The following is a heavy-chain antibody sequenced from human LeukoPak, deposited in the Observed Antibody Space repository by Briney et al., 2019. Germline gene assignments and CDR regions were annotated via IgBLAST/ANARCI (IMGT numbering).Heavy chain of an antibody. V-gene: IGHV4-4*07. CDR2: IYTSGST. CDR3: ARAYYYDSSGYWWYFDY. J-gene: IGHJ4*02. CDR1: GGSISYFF. Sequence: SETLSLTCTVSGGSISYFFWSWVRQPAGKGLDWIGRIYTSGSTNYNPSLKRRVTMSIDTSKNQFSLKLSSVTAADTAVYYCARAYYYDSSGYWWYFDYWGQGTLVTVSS. D-gene: IGHD3-22*01.